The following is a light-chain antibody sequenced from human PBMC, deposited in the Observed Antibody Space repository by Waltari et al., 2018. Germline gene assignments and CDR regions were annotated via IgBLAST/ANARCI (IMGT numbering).Light chain of an antibody. CDR1: QSLLYSSNNKNY. J-gene: IGKJ4*01. Sequence: DIVMTQSPDSLAVSLGERATINCKSSQSLLYSSNNKNYLAWYQQKPGQPPKLLISWASTRDAGVPARFSGSGSATEFTLTISTLQAEDVAVYYCQQFFAKPLTFGGGTKVEIK. CDR3: QQFFAKPLT. V-gene: IGKV4-1*01. CDR2: WAS.